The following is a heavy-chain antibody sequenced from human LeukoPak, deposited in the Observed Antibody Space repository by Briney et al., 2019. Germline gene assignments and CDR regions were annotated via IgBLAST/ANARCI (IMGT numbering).Heavy chain of an antibody. CDR3: ARGHYSNRL. V-gene: IGHV3-66*01. Sequence: GGSLRLSCAASGFTVSSKYMSWVRQAPEKGLEWVSVIYIDGGTYYADSVKGRFTISRDNSKNTLLLQMNSLRAEDTAVYYCARGHYSNRLGGQGTLVTVSS. J-gene: IGHJ4*02. CDR2: IYIDGGT. CDR1: GFTVSSKY. D-gene: IGHD2-2*01.